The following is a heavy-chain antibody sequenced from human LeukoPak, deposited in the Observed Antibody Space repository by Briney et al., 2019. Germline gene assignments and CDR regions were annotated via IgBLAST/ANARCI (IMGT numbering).Heavy chain of an antibody. V-gene: IGHV4-59*08. CDR3: ARVRYGDHFDY. CDR2: ISYSGGT. CDR1: GDSILISH. D-gene: IGHD4-17*01. Sequence: SETLSLTCTVSGDSILISHWSWLRQPPGTGLEFIGYISYSGGTNYNPSLKSRVTISLDTSKNQFSLKVNSVTAADTAVYYCARVRYGDHFDYWGQGTLVTVSS. J-gene: IGHJ4*02.